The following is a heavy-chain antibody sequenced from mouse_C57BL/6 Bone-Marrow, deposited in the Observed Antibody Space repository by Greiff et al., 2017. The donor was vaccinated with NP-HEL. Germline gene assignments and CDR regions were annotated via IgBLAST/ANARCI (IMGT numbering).Heavy chain of an antibody. CDR3: ARPDGYYFDY. CDR1: GYTFTSYW. J-gene: IGHJ2*01. CDR2: IDPSDSYT. V-gene: IGHV1-59*01. Sequence: QVQLQQPGAELVRPGTSVKLSCKASGYTFTSYWMHWVKQRPGQGLEWIGVIDPSDSYTNYNQKFKGKATLTVDTSSSTAYMQLSSLTSEDSAVYYCARPDGYYFDYWGQGTTLTVSS. D-gene: IGHD2-3*01.